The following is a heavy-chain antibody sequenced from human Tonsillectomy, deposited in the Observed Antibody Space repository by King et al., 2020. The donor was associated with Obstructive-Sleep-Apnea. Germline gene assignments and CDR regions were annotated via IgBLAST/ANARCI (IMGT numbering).Heavy chain of an antibody. Sequence: VQLVESGGGVVQPGRCLRLSCAASGFTFSSYARHWVRQAPGKGLEWVAGISYGGSNKYYADSVKGRFTISRNNSKNTRYLQTNSLRAEDTAVYYCARESGSYGAFDIWGQGTMVTVSS. CDR1: GFTFSSYA. D-gene: IGHD1-26*01. J-gene: IGHJ3*02. CDR3: ARESGSYGAFDI. V-gene: IGHV3-30-3*01. CDR2: ISYGGSNK.